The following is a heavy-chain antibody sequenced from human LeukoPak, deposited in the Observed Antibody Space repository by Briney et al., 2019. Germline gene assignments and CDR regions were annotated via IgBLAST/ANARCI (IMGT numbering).Heavy chain of an antibody. CDR3: ARASYYYDSSGYPGYYFDY. CDR2: INPNSGGT. D-gene: IGHD3-22*01. Sequence: GASVKVSCKASGSTSTDYYMHWVRQAPGQGLEWMGWINPNSGGTNYAQKFQGRVTMTRDTSISTAYMELSRLRSDDTAVYYCARASYYYDSSGYPGYYFDYWGQGTLVTVSS. CDR1: GSTSTDYY. J-gene: IGHJ4*02. V-gene: IGHV1-2*02.